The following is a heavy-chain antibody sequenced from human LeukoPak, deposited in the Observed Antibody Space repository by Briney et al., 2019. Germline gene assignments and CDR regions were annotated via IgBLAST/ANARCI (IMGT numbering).Heavy chain of an antibody. CDR1: GGSFSGYY. D-gene: IGHD4-17*01. CDR2: INHSGST. Sequence: PSETLSLTCAVYGGSFSGYYWSWIRQPPGKGLEWIGEINHSGSTNYNPSLKSRVTISVDTSKNQFSLMLSSVTAADTAVYYCAREFYGDYVDYWGQGTLVTVSS. CDR3: AREFYGDYVDY. J-gene: IGHJ4*02. V-gene: IGHV4-34*01.